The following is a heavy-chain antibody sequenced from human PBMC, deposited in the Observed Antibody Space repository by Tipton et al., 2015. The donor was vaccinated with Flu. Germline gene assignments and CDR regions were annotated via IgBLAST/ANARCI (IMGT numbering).Heavy chain of an antibody. J-gene: IGHJ4*02. D-gene: IGHD2/OR15-2a*01. CDR1: GYSIGRGYY. Sequence: TLSLTCAVSGYSIGRGYYWGWIRQPPGKGLEWIGSIYHNGDIHFNPSLKSRVSISVDTSNNRFSLNLTSVTAANTAVYYGARAEIGDFDYWGQGTLVTVSS. V-gene: IGHV4-38-2*01. CDR3: ARAEIGDFDY. CDR2: IYHNGDI.